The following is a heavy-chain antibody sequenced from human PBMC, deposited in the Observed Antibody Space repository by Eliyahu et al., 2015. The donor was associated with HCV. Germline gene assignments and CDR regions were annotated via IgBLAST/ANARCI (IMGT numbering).Heavy chain of an antibody. Sequence: EVQLVESGGGLVKPGGSLRLSCAASXFTFSSYSMNWVRQAPGKGLEWVSSISSSSSYIYYADSVKGRFTISRDNAKNSLYLQMNSLRAEDTAVYYCARGGPLDAFDIWGQGTMVTVSS. D-gene: IGHD3-10*01. CDR3: ARGGPLDAFDI. CDR1: XFTFSSYS. V-gene: IGHV3-21*01. CDR2: ISSSSSYI. J-gene: IGHJ3*02.